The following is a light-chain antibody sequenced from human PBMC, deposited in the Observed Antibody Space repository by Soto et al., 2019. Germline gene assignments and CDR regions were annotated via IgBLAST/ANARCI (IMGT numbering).Light chain of an antibody. CDR1: SSDIGDYNY. V-gene: IGLV2-14*01. CDR3: CSYTRSGTLI. CDR2: DVS. Sequence: LTQPASVSGSPGQSITISCVGTSSDIGDYNYVSWYQQHPGKVPKVIIYDVSNRPSGVSYRFSAAKSGNTASLTISGLQAEYEADSYCCSYTRSGTLIFGTGTKVTVL. J-gene: IGLJ1*01.